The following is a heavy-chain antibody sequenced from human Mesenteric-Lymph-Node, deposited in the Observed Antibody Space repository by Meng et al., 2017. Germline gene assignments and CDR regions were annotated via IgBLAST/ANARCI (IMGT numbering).Heavy chain of an antibody. CDR3: AKGVAVAYTYFQH. V-gene: IGHV3-48*03. Sequence: GESLKISCAASGFTFSSYEMNWVRQAPGKGLEWVSYISSSGSTIYYADSVKGRFTISRDNSKNTMYLQMNSLRAEDTAVYYCAKGVAVAYTYFQHWGQGTLVTVSS. J-gene: IGHJ1*01. CDR1: GFTFSSYE. CDR2: ISSSGSTI. D-gene: IGHD6-19*01.